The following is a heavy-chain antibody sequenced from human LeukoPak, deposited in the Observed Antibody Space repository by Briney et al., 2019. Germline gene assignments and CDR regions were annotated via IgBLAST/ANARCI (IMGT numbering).Heavy chain of an antibody. CDR3: ARDAGATPSSVWFDP. CDR1: GVSISSGGYY. Sequence: NPSETLSLTCTVSGVSISSGGYYWSWIRQPPGKGLEWIGYIYHSGSTYYNPSLKSRVTISVDRSKNQFSLKLSSVTAADTAVYYCARDAGATPSSVWFDPWGQGTLVTVSS. J-gene: IGHJ5*02. V-gene: IGHV4-30-2*01. CDR2: IYHSGST. D-gene: IGHD6-13*01.